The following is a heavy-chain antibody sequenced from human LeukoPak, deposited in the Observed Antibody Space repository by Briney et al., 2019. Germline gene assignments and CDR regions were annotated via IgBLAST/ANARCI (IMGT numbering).Heavy chain of an antibody. Sequence: SETLSLTCTVSGGSISSYYWSWIRQPPGKGLEWIGNIYYSGSTNYNPSLKSRVTISVDTSKNQFSLNLRSVAAADTAVFYYARVHRLVPGPFHIWGQGTMVIVSS. D-gene: IGHD6-6*01. CDR3: ARVHRLVPGPFHI. CDR1: GGSISSYY. J-gene: IGHJ3*02. V-gene: IGHV4-59*01. CDR2: IYYSGST.